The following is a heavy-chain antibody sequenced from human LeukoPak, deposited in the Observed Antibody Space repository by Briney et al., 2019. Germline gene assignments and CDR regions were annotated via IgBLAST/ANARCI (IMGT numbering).Heavy chain of an antibody. D-gene: IGHD2-15*01. CDR3: ARGYCSGGSCYWFDP. Sequence: SETLSLTCTVSGGSISSHYWTWIRQPPGKGLEWIGNMYYSGGTNYNPSLNSRVTISVDTSKNQVSLRLSSVTAADTAVYYCARGYCSGGSCYWFDPWGQGTLVTVSS. CDR2: MYYSGGT. J-gene: IGHJ5*02. V-gene: IGHV4-59*11. CDR1: GGSISSHY.